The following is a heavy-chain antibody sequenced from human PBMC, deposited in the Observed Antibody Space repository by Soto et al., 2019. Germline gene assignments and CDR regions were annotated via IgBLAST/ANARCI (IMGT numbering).Heavy chain of an antibody. V-gene: IGHV3-48*03. Sequence: PGGSLRLSCAASGFTFSAYEMNWLRQAPGKGLEWVSYSSSSGNTIYYADSVKGRFTISRDNAKSSLFLHMSGLRAEDTAVYYCARDFPGFNHGPRDYRGQGTLVTVSS. CDR1: GFTFSAYE. D-gene: IGHD3-3*01. J-gene: IGHJ4*02. CDR3: ARDFPGFNHGPRDY. CDR2: SSSSGNTI.